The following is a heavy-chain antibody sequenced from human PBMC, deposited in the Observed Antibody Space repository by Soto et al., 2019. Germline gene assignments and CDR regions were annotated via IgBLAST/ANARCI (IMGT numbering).Heavy chain of an antibody. J-gene: IGHJ4*02. CDR3: AKPGRGQLLYIDY. CDR1: GFTFVDYG. CDR2: ITGSGATT. V-gene: IGHV3-23*01. D-gene: IGHD1-1*01. Sequence: VGSLRLSGATSGFTFVDYGLSWVRQTPGGGLEWVSAITGSGATTYYADSVKGRFTISRDSSKKTVYLQLTSLRVDDTATYYCAKPGRGQLLYIDYWGQGALVTVSS.